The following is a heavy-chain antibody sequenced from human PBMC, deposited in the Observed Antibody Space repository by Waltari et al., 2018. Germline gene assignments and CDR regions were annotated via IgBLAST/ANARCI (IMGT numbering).Heavy chain of an antibody. CDR2: SDNDGSIP. V-gene: IGHV3-74*01. J-gene: IGHJ5*01. Sequence: EVQLVESGGGLVQPGGSLRLSCAASGFNISRHWMHWVRQGPGKGLGWVSRSDNDGSIPIYANSAKSRFTISRDNSKNTVYLQMNGLRAEDTAVYYCARGTYYYDNAGPYFDSWGQGILVTVSS. CDR3: ARGTYYYDNAGPYFDS. D-gene: IGHD3-22*01. CDR1: GFNISRHW.